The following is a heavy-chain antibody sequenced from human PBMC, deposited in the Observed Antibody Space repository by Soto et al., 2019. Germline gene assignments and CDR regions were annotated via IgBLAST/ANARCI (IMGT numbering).Heavy chain of an antibody. V-gene: IGHV4-39*01. J-gene: IGHJ4*02. Sequence: QLQLHQSGPGLLKPSETLSLTCTVSGVSIGSSDYFWGWIRQPPGKGLEWIASIQSGGRPFDTPSLKSRVTISVDTSKNQFSLKLTSVTAADTAVYYCARLPRTSVGGTGADYWGQGTLVTVSS. CDR2: IQSGGRP. D-gene: IGHD6-19*01. CDR1: GVSIGSSDYF. CDR3: ARLPRTSVGGTGADY.